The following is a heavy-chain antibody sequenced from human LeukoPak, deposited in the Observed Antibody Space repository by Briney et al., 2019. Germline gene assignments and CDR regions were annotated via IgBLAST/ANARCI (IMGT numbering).Heavy chain of an antibody. D-gene: IGHD3-10*01. CDR3: ARGYYGSGTYGVSHYYMDV. J-gene: IGHJ6*03. CDR1: GGSISSYY. Sequence: SSETLSLTCTVSGGSISSYYWSWIRQPAGKGLEWIGLIYTSETTNYNPSLKSRVTMSVDTSKNHFSLTLSSVTAADTAVYYCARGYYGSGTYGVSHYYMDVWGKGTTVTISS. V-gene: IGHV4-4*07. CDR2: IYTSETT.